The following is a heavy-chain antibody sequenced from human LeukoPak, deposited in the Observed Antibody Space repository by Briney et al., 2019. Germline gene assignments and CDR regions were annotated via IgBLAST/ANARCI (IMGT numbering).Heavy chain of an antibody. CDR3: ARVGNYYGSGSYYKIKPFFDY. D-gene: IGHD3-10*01. CDR2: IYYSGST. J-gene: IGHJ4*02. Sequence: PSETLSLTCTVSGGSISSGVYYWSWIRQPPGKGLEWIGYIYYSGSTYYNPSLKSRVTISVDTSNNQFSLKLSSVTAAVTAVYYCARVGNYYGSGSYYKIKPFFDYWGQGTLVTVSS. CDR1: GGSISSGVYY. V-gene: IGHV4-30-4*01.